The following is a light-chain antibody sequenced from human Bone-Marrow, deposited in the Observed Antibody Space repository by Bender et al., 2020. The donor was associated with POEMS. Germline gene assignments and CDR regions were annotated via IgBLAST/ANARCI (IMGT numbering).Light chain of an antibody. CDR2: EVS. Sequence: QSALTQPASVSGSPGQSITISCTGSSSDVGNYDLVSWYQQHPGKAPQLIIYEVSKRPSGVSNRFSGSKSGNTASLTISGLQGEDEAEYYCCSYAGRSTYVFGLGTKVTVL. CDR3: CSYAGRSTYV. CDR1: SSDVGNYDL. V-gene: IGLV2-23*02. J-gene: IGLJ1*01.